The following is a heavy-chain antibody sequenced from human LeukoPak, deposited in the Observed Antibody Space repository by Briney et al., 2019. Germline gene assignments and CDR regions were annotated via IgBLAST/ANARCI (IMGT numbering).Heavy chain of an antibody. V-gene: IGHV3-30*01. Sequence: PGGSLRLSCAVSGFTFSFYGLHWAPQAPGKGLEWVAFISYHGSSKYYADSRKGRFTISRGNYKNSVNLQLNSLRDEDTAVYYCAREGYRYADYYCYYMDVWGKGTTVTVSS. J-gene: IGHJ6*03. CDR2: ISYHGSSK. D-gene: IGHD5-18*01. CDR3: AREGYRYADYYCYYMDV. CDR1: GFTFSFYG.